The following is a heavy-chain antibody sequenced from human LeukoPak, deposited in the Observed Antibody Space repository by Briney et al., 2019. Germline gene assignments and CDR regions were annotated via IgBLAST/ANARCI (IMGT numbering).Heavy chain of an antibody. J-gene: IGHJ4*02. V-gene: IGHV3-33*01. Sequence: GGSLRLSCAASGFTFSSYGMHWVRQAPGKGLEWVAVIWYDGSNKYYADSVKGRFTISRDNSKSTLYLQMNSLRAEDTAVYYCARESGPHYYDSSGYPTYWGQGTLVTVS. CDR2: IWYDGSNK. CDR3: ARESGPHYYDSSGYPTY. D-gene: IGHD3-22*01. CDR1: GFTFSSYG.